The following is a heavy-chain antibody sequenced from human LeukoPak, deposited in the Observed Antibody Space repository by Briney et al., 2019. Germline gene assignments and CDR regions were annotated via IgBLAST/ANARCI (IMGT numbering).Heavy chain of an antibody. V-gene: IGHV3-74*01. CDR1: GFTFSSYW. D-gene: IGHD3-3*01. Sequence: GGSLRLPCAASGFTFSSYWMHWVRQAPGKGLVWVSRINSDGSSTSYADSVKGRFTISRDNAKNTLYLQMNSLRAEDTAVYYCARVQSDYDFWSGYFSPFDYWGQGTLVTVSS. CDR3: ARVQSDYDFWSGYFSPFDY. J-gene: IGHJ4*02. CDR2: INSDGSST.